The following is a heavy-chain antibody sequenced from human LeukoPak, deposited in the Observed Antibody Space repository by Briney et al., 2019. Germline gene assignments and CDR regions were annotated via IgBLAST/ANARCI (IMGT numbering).Heavy chain of an antibody. CDR1: GGSISSSSYY. CDR3: ARVGNSLNWYYLDY. J-gene: IGHJ4*02. D-gene: IGHD1-1*01. V-gene: IGHV4-39*07. CDR2: IYYSGST. Sequence: SETLSLTCTVSGGSISSSSYYWGWIRQPPGKGLEWIGSIYYSGSTYYNPSLKSRVTISVDTSKNQFSLKLSSVTAADTALYFCARVGNSLNWYYLDYWGQGTLVTVSS.